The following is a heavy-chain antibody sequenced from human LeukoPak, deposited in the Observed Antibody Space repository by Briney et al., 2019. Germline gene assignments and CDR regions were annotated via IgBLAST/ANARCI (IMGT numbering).Heavy chain of an antibody. CDR3: AHFPGIAVAGIPLRLWFDP. J-gene: IGHJ5*02. CDR1: GFSLSTSGVG. V-gene: IGHV2-5*02. CDR2: IYWDDDK. Sequence: SGPTLVKPTQTLTLTCTFSGFSLSTSGVGVGWIRQPPGKALEWLALIYWDDDKRYSPSLKSRLTITKDTSKNQVVLTMTNMDPVDTATYYCAHFPGIAVAGIPLRLWFDPWGQGTLVTVSS. D-gene: IGHD6-19*01.